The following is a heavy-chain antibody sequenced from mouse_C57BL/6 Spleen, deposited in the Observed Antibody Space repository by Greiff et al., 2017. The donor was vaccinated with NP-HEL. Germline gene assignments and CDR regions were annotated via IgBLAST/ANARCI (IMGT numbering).Heavy chain of an antibody. Sequence: QVQLQQPGAELVKPGASVKLSCKASGYTFTSYWMHWVKQRPGQGLEWIGMIHPNSGSTNYNEKFKSKATLTVDKSSSTAYMQLSSLTSEDSAVYYCAREDSNYEDKPWYFDVWGTGTTVTVSS. CDR3: AREDSNYEDKPWYFDV. CDR1: GYTFTSYW. D-gene: IGHD2-5*01. V-gene: IGHV1-64*01. J-gene: IGHJ1*03. CDR2: IHPNSGST.